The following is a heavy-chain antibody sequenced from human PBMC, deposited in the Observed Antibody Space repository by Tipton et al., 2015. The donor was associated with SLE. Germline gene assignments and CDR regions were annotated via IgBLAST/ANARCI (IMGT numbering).Heavy chain of an antibody. CDR3: ASFLVDPAELGMGATESFDY. D-gene: IGHD1-26*01. Sequence: TLSLTCSVSGVSISSNTYYWGWTRQHPGKGLEWIGITYKYELIYNPSLRSRVSISIDTSKNHFSLTLNYVTAADTAVYFCASFLVDPAELGMGATESFDYWGQGTLVSVSS. CDR2: TYKYEL. J-gene: IGHJ4*02. V-gene: IGHV4-39*07. CDR1: GVSISSNTYY.